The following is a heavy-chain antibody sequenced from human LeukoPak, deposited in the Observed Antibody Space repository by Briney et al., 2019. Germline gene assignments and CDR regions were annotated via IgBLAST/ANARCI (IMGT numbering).Heavy chain of an antibody. CDR2: ISAYNGST. CDR1: GYTFTSYG. V-gene: IGHV1-18*01. CDR3: ARTYYYDSSGYCLTTRCEDDAFDI. J-gene: IGHJ3*02. D-gene: IGHD3-22*01. Sequence: VASVKVSCKASGYTFTSYGISWVRQAPGQGLEWMGWISAYNGSTNYAQKLQGRVTMTTDTSTSTAYMELRSLRSDDTAVYYCARTYYYDSSGYCLTTRCEDDAFDIWGQGTMVTVSS.